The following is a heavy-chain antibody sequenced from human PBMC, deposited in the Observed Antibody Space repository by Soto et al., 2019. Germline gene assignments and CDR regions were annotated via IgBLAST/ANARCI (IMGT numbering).Heavy chain of an antibody. CDR3: TRDAKYHDIVTGYFVNDH. J-gene: IGHJ4*02. Sequence: QVQLVQSGAEVKKPGASVKVSCKASGYTFPNFGISWVRQAPGQGLEWLGWISTDNGDTKYAQKIQARVTLTTDTATTTGYMELTSLRPDDTAVYYCTRDAKYHDIVTGYFVNDHWGQGTLVTVSS. D-gene: IGHD3-9*01. CDR2: ISTDNGDT. CDR1: GYTFPNFG. V-gene: IGHV1-18*04.